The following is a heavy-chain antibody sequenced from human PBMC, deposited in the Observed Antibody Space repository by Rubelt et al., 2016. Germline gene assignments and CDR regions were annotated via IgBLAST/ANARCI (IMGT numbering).Heavy chain of an antibody. J-gene: IGHJ4*02. CDR2: IGDSGERT. V-gene: IGHV3-23*01. Sequence: RGLEWVSGIGDSGERTYYADSVKGRFTISRDNSKSTVSLQMNSLRAEDTAVYYCARGTVVTDFDYWGQGTLVTVSS. CDR3: ARGTVVTDFDY. D-gene: IGHD4-23*01.